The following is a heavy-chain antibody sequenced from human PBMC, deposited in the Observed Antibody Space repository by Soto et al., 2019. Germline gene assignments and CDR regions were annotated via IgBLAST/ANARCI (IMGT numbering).Heavy chain of an antibody. D-gene: IGHD3-9*01. J-gene: IGHJ6*02. Sequence: QVQVQQWGAGLLGPSETLSLTCAVYGGSFTTYHWNWIRQPPGKGLEWIGEIDHSGTTSYNPSLKSRVRISKDTSKNQFSLKLNSVSAADTAVYYCATSHYQILTGYFVGGTDAWGQGTTVTVSS. V-gene: IGHV4-34*01. CDR1: GGSFTTYH. CDR3: ATSHYQILTGYFVGGTDA. CDR2: IDHSGTT.